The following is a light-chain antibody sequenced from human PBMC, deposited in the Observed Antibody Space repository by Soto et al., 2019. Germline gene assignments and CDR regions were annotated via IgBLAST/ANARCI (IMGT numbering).Light chain of an antibody. Sequence: EIVMTQSPATLFVSPGERATLSCRASQSVSSNLAWYQQKPGQAPRLLIYGASTRATGIPARFSGSGSGTEFTLTISSLQSEDFAVYYCQQYNNWPRVFGPGTKVDIK. CDR2: GAS. CDR3: QQYNNWPRV. J-gene: IGKJ3*01. V-gene: IGKV3-15*01. CDR1: QSVSSN.